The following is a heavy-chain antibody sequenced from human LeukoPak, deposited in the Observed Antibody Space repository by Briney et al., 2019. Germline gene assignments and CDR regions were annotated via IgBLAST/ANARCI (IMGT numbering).Heavy chain of an antibody. J-gene: IGHJ4*02. CDR3: AREGEYSGYDLEF. V-gene: IGHV3-7*01. D-gene: IGHD5-12*01. CDR1: GFTFSSYW. Sequence: GGSLRLSCAASGFTFSSYWMSWVRQAPGKGLEWVANIKQDGSEKYYVDSVKGRFTISRDNAKNSLYLQMNSLRAEDTAVYYCAREGEYSGYDLEFWGQGTLVTVSS. CDR2: IKQDGSEK.